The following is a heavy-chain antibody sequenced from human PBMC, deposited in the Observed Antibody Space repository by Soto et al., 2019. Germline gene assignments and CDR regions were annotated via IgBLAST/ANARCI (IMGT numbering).Heavy chain of an antibody. V-gene: IGHV4-39*01. CDR3: AIQWDGNSKLGQSAFDI. D-gene: IGHD1-20*01. CDR2: IYYSGST. CDR1: GGSISSSSYY. Sequence: PSETLSLTCTVSGGSISSSSYYWVLIRQPPRKGLEWIGSIYYSGSTYYNPSLKSRVTISADTSKNQFSLKLSSVTAADTAVYYCAIQWDGNSKLGQSAFDIWGQGTMVTVSS. J-gene: IGHJ3*02.